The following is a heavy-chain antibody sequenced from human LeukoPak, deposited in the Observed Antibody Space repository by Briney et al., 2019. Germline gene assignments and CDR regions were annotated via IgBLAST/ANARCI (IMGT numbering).Heavy chain of an antibody. J-gene: IGHJ3*01. CDR2: ISGSGGST. D-gene: IGHD5-12*01. Sequence: GGSLRLSYAASGFTFSSYAMSWVRQAPGKGLEWVSAISGSGGSTYYADSVKGRFTISRDNSKNTLYLQMNSLRAEDTAVYYCAKDGKVATIGRYLWGQGTMVTVSS. V-gene: IGHV3-23*01. CDR1: GFTFSSYA. CDR3: AKDGKVATIGRYL.